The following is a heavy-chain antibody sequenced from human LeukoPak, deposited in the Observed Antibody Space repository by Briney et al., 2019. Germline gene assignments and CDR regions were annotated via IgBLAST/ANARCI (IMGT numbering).Heavy chain of an antibody. V-gene: IGHV3-48*04. Sequence: GGSLRLSCAASGFTFSSYSMNWVRQAPGKGLEWVSYISSSGSTIYYADSVKGRFTISRDNAKNSLYLQMNSLRAEDTAVYYCAREFLSRYSSRSYGMDVWGQGTTVTVSS. J-gene: IGHJ6*02. CDR1: GFTFSSYS. D-gene: IGHD6-13*01. CDR3: AREFLSRYSSRSYGMDV. CDR2: ISSSGSTI.